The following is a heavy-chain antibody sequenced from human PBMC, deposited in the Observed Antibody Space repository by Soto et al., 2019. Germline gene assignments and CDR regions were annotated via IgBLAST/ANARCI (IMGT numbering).Heavy chain of an antibody. CDR1: GYDFTSYW. V-gene: IGHV5-10-1*01. CDR3: ARVPTHNYYGMDV. Sequence: GEALKISCQGSGYDFTSYWLSWVRQMPGKGPEYMGRINPSDSYTYYGPSFQGRVTISADKSIRTAYLQWSSLKASDTAMYYSARVPTHNYYGMDVWGQGTTVTVSS. J-gene: IGHJ6*02. CDR2: INPSDSYT.